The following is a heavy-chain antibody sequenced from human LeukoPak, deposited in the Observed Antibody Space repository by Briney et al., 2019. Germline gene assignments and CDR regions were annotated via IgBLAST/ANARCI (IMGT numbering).Heavy chain of an antibody. J-gene: IGHJ4*02. Sequence: GGSLRLSCAAPGLTVSTDYMSWVRQAPGKGLEWVSVIYSSGSTYYADSVKGRFTISRDNSKNTIYLQMNSLRVEDTAVYYCARDARGSGTYTFDYWGQGTLVTVSS. D-gene: IGHD3-10*01. CDR2: IYSSGST. V-gene: IGHV3-66*01. CDR3: ARDARGSGTYTFDY. CDR1: GLTVSTDY.